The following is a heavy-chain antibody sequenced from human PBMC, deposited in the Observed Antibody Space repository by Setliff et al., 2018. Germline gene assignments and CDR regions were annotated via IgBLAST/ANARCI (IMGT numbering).Heavy chain of an antibody. CDR2: ISPYNDNT. Sequence: ASVKVSCKASGYMFKRYGINWMRQAPGQGFEWMGWISPYNDNTKSAQKFQDRITMTTDTTTSTSYMELRSLRSDDTAFYYCAKPLETTATTVIGYSFDHWGQGTLVTAPQ. CDR3: AKPLETTATTVIGYSFDH. J-gene: IGHJ5*02. D-gene: IGHD2-15*01. CDR1: GYMFKRYG. V-gene: IGHV1-18*04.